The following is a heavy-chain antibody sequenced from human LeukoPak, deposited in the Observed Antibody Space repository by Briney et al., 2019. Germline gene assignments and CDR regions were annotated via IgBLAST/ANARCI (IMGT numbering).Heavy chain of an antibody. CDR1: GGSISSYY. CDR2: IHYSGST. J-gene: IGHJ4*02. V-gene: IGHV4-59*08. Sequence: PSETLSLTCTVSGGSISSYYWSWIRQPPGKGLEWIGYIHYSGSTNYNPSLKSRVTISVDTSKNQFSLKLSSVTAADTAVYYCARTPVNPMVQDLFYFDYWGQGTLVTVSS. D-gene: IGHD3-10*01. CDR3: ARTPVNPMVQDLFYFDY.